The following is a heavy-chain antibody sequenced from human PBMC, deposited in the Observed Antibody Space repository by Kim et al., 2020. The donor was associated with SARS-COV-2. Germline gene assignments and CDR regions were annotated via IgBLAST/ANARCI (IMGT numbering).Heavy chain of an antibody. CDR2: SDPTDSYT. V-gene: IGHV5-10-1*01. Sequence: GESLKISCKGSGYTFTSYWISWERQVPGKGLEWMGRSDPTDSYTNYSPSFQGHVTISADKSTSTAYLQWGSLKASDTAIYYCARFRKYCSSASCYAPFDFWGQGTLITVSS. J-gene: IGHJ4*02. CDR3: ARFRKYCSSASCYAPFDF. CDR1: GYTFTSYW. D-gene: IGHD2-2*01.